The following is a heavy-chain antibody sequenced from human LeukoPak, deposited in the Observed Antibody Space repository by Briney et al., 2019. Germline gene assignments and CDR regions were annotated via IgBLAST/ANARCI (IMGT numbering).Heavy chain of an antibody. CDR3: ARDLPHYDSSGYYYVSSFDY. CDR1: GFTFSSYS. Sequence: GGSLRLSCAASGFTFSSYSMNWVRQAPGKGLEWVSYISSSSTIYYADSVKGRFTISRDNAKNSLYLQMNSLRAEDTAVYYCARDLPHYDSSGYYYVSSFDYWGQGTLVTVSS. D-gene: IGHD3-22*01. V-gene: IGHV3-48*01. J-gene: IGHJ4*02. CDR2: ISSSSTI.